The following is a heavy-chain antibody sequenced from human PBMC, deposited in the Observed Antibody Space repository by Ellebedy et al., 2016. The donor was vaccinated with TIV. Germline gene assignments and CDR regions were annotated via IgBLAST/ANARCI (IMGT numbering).Heavy chain of an antibody. CDR3: ASPPGVVAL. Sequence: GESLKISCAGSGFTFSFSWMSWVRQAPGKGPEWVANINKAGSEKFYVDSVKGRFTISRANAKNSLYLQMNSLRAEDTAVYYCASPPGVVALWGQGTLVTVSS. CDR1: GFTFSFSW. J-gene: IGHJ4*02. CDR2: INKAGSEK. D-gene: IGHD3-10*01. V-gene: IGHV3-7*03.